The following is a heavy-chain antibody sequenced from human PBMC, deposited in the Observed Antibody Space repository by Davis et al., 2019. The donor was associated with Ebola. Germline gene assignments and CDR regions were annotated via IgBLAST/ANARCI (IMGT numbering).Heavy chain of an antibody. V-gene: IGHV3-23*01. D-gene: IGHD6-19*01. J-gene: IGHJ4*02. Sequence: SPIPHFAAPRVIFKNYPLQWVLQAPVQGLEWVSGISASSSSTDYADSVKGRFSIFRDNSKNTLFLKMNSLTAQDTAVSYCVTRGYSSGWPVYWGQGTLVTVSS. CDR2: ISASSSST. CDR3: VTRGYSSGWPVY. CDR1: RVIFKNYP.